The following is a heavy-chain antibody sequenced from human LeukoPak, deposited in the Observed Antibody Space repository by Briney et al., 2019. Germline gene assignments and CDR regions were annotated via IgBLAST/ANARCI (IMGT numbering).Heavy chain of an antibody. CDR2: LSPHANYE. J-gene: IGHJ4*02. D-gene: IGHD6-19*01. Sequence: GGSLRLSCAASGFTFSDYGIHWVRQAPGKGLEWVAVLSPHANYEYYADSVKGRFTISRDNSKNTLYLQMNSLRAEDTAVYYCAKSGSSGWYRTHYLDYWGQGTLVTVSS. CDR1: GFTFSDYG. V-gene: IGHV3-30*02. CDR3: AKSGSSGWYRTHYLDY.